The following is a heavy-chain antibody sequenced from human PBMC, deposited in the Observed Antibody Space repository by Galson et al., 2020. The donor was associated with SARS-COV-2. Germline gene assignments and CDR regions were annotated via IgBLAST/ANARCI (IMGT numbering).Heavy chain of an antibody. CDR2: ISSSGSTI. J-gene: IGHJ1*01. V-gene: IGHV3-11*01. Sequence: GESLKISCAASGFTFSDYYMSWIRQAPGKGLEWVSYISSSGSTIYYADSVKGRFTISRDNAKNSLHLQMNSLRAEDTAVYYCARGPPGYDRGHFQHWGQGTLVTVSS. CDR3: ARGPPGYDRGHFQH. D-gene: IGHD3-22*01. CDR1: GFTFSDYY.